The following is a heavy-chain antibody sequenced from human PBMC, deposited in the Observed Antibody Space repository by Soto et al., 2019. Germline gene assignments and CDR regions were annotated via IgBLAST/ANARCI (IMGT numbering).Heavy chain of an antibody. Sequence: GGSLRLSCAASGFTFSSYAMSWVRQAPGKGLEWVSAISGSGGSTYYADSVKGRFTISRDNSKNTLYLQMNSLRAEDTAVYYCAKDRVDINWGSIGGYFDYWGQGTLVTVSS. D-gene: IGHD7-27*01. CDR1: GFTFSSYA. CDR3: AKDRVDINWGSIGGYFDY. V-gene: IGHV3-23*01. J-gene: IGHJ4*02. CDR2: ISGSGGST.